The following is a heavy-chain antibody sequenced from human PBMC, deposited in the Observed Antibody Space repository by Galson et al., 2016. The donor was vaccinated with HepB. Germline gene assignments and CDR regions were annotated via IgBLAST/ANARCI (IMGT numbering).Heavy chain of an antibody. CDR2: IYSGGST. CDR3: ARDGYDFWSGYYPDY. Sequence: SLRLSCAASGFTVSSNYMSWVRQAPGKGLEWVSVIYSGGSTYYADSVKGRFTISRDNSKNTLYLQMDSLRAEDTAVYYCARDGYDFWSGYYPDYGGQGTLVTVSS. J-gene: IGHJ4*02. D-gene: IGHD3-3*01. CDR1: GFTVSSNY. V-gene: IGHV3-66*01.